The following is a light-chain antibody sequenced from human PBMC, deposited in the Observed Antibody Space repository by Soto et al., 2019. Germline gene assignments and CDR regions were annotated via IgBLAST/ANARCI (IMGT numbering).Light chain of an antibody. J-gene: IGLJ2*01. CDR3: SSDTTTSTLI. Sequence: QSALTQPASVSVSPGQSITISCTGTSSDIGTYNFVSWYQQHQGKAPKLLIHEINNRPSGVSIRFSGSKSGNTASLTISGLQAEDEADYYCSSDTTTSTLIFGGGTKLTVL. CDR1: SSDIGTYNF. V-gene: IGLV2-14*01. CDR2: EIN.